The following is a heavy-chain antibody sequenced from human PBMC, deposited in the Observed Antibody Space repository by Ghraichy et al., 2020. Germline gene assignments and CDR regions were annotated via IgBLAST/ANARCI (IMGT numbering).Heavy chain of an antibody. D-gene: IGHD5-24*01. Sequence: GESLNISCAASGFTFSSYGMHWVRQAPGKGLEWVAVIWYDGSNKYYADSVKGRFTISRDNSKNTLYLQMNSLRAEDTAVYYCAREIGQIDGFDYWGQGTLVTVSS. V-gene: IGHV3-33*08. J-gene: IGHJ4*02. CDR1: GFTFSSYG. CDR3: AREIGQIDGFDY. CDR2: IWYDGSNK.